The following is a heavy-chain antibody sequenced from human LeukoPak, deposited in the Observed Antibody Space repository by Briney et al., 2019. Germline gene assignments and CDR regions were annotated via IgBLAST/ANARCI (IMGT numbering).Heavy chain of an antibody. V-gene: IGHV4-39*02. D-gene: IGHD3-22*01. CDR3: AREQYYYDSSGYYKGEFFDY. J-gene: IGHJ4*02. CDR2: MSYSGST. Sequence: SETLSLTCTFSGGSISSNSFHWGWIRQPPGKGLEWIGSMSYSGSTYYNPSLKSRVTISVDTSKYQFSLRLTSVTAADTAVYYCAREQYYYDSSGYYKGEFFDYWGQGTLVTVSS. CDR1: GGSISSNSFH.